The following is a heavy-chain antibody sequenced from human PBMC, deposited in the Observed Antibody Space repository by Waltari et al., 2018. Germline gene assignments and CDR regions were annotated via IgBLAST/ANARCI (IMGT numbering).Heavy chain of an antibody. CDR1: GYTFTSYD. D-gene: IGHD3-3*01. J-gene: IGHJ4*02. Sequence: QVQLVQSGAEVKKPGASVKVSCKASGYTFTSYDINWVRQATGQGLEWMGWMKPNSGNTGYAQKFQGRVTMTRNTSISTAYMELSSLRSEDTAVYYCARGGYYDFWSGYLRYFDYWGQGTLVTVSS. V-gene: IGHV1-8*01. CDR3: ARGGYYDFWSGYLRYFDY. CDR2: MKPNSGNT.